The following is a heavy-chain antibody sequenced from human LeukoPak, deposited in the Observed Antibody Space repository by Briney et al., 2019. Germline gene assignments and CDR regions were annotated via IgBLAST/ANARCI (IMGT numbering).Heavy chain of an antibody. CDR3: AREYYYDSSGPYYFDY. J-gene: IGHJ4*02. V-gene: IGHV4-4*07. CDR1: GGSFSGYY. D-gene: IGHD3-22*01. Sequence: PSETLSLTCAVYGGSFSGYYWSWIRQPAGKGLEWIGRIYTSGSTNYSPSLKSRVTMSVDTSKNQFSLKLSSVTAADTAVYYCAREYYYDSSGPYYFDYWGQGTLVTVSS. CDR2: IYTSGST.